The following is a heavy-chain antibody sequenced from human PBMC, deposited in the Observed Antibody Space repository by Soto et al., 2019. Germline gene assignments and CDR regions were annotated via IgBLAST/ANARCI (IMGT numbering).Heavy chain of an antibody. D-gene: IGHD3-22*01. CDR2: IYYSGST. CDR1: GGSISSYY. V-gene: IGHV4-59*12. CDR3: ARDYYDSSGYIHYYYGMYV. Sequence: PSETLSLTCTVSGGSISSYYWSWIRQPPGKGLEWIGYIYYSGSTNYNPSLKSRVTISVDTSKNQFSLKLSSVTAADTAVYYCARDYYDSSGYIHYYYGMYVWGQGTTVTVSS. J-gene: IGHJ6*02.